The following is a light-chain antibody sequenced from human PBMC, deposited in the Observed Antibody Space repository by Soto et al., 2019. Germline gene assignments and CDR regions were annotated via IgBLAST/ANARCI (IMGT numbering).Light chain of an antibody. V-gene: IGLV2-11*01. Sequence: QSALTQPRSVSGSPGQSVTISCTGTSSDVGGYNYVSWYQQHPGKAPKLMIYDVSKRPSGVPDRVSGSKSGNTASLTISGLQAGDEADYYCCSYAGSYTGVFGTGTKVTVL. CDR3: CSYAGSYTGV. CDR2: DVS. J-gene: IGLJ1*01. CDR1: SSDVGGYNY.